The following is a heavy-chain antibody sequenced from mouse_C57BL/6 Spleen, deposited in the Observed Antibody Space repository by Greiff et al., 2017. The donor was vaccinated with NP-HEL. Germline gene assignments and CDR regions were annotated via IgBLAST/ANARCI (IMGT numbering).Heavy chain of an antibody. CDR1: GYAFSSSW. D-gene: IGHD2-4*01. CDR2: IYPGDGDT. J-gene: IGHJ3*01. Sequence: VQLQQSGPELVKPGASVKISCKASGYAFSSSWMNWVKQRPGKGLEWIGRIYPGDGDTNYNGKFKGKATLTADKSSSTAYMQLSSLTSEDSAVYFGATPYDYDGRFAYWGQGTLVTVSA. CDR3: ATPYDYDGRFAY. V-gene: IGHV1-82*01.